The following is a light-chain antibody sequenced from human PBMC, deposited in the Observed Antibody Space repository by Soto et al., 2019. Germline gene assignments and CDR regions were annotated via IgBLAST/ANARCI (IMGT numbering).Light chain of an antibody. CDR2: AAA. J-gene: IGKJ1*01. V-gene: IGKV1-39*01. Sequence: DIRMTQSPSSVRESXGDRVTIDGRARSSSRRFLAGYQQTPGTAPKLXXYAAASLQSGGPSSFSGSGSATDFARTISSLQPEDFATYYGQQSYSTLWTFGQGTKVDIK. CDR3: QQSYSTLWT. CDR1: SSSRRF.